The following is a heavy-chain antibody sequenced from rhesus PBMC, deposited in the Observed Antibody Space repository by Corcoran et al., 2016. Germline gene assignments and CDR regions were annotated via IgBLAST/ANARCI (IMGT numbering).Heavy chain of an antibody. V-gene: IGHV4-99*01. CDR1: GYATSSGYY. CDR3: ARQNNWNYVGYFDY. J-gene: IGHJ4*01. Sequence: QVQLQESGPGLVKPSETLSLSCAVSGYATSSGYYWGWIRQPPGKGLEYIGYISGSSGSTNYNPSLKSRVTISKDTSKNQFSLKLISVTAADTAVYYCARQNNWNYVGYFDYWGQGVLVTVSS. CDR2: ISGSSGST. D-gene: IGHD1-26*01.